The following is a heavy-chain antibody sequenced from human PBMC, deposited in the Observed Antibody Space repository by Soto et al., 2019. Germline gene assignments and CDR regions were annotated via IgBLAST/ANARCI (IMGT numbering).Heavy chain of an antibody. J-gene: IGHJ5*02. CDR3: ARQESYDFWSGYYLFLSWFDP. V-gene: IGHV5-51*01. Sequence: PGESLKISCKASGYSFTTKWIGWVRQMPGKGLEWMGIIYPDDSDTRYSPSFQGQVTVSADKSISTAYLQWSSLKASDTAMYYCARQESYDFWSGYYLFLSWFDPWGQGTLVTVSS. D-gene: IGHD3-3*01. CDR1: GYSFTTKW. CDR2: IYPDDSDT.